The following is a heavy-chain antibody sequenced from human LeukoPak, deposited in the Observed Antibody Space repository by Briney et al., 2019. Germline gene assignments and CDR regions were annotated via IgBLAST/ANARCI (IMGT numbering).Heavy chain of an antibody. CDR1: GFTFSSYA. Sequence: GGSLRLSCSASGFTFSSYAMHWVRQAPGKGLEYVSAISSNGGSTYYVDSVKGRFTISRDNSKNTLYLQMSSLRAEDTAVYYCVKSMVRGINWFDPWGQGTLVTVSS. CDR3: VKSMVRGINWFDP. CDR2: ISSNGGST. J-gene: IGHJ5*02. V-gene: IGHV3-64D*06. D-gene: IGHD3-10*01.